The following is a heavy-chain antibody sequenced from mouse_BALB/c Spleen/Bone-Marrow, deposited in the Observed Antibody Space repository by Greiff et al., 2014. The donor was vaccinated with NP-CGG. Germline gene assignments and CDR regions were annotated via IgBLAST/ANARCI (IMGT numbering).Heavy chain of an antibody. CDR3: ARKVWYYAMDY. CDR2: INPYNDGT. J-gene: IGHJ4*01. D-gene: IGHD2-10*02. Sequence: VQLKESGPELVKPGASVKMSCKASGYTFTSYVMHWVKQKPGQGLEWIGYINPYNDGTKYNEKFKGKATLTSDKSSSTDYMELSSLTSEDSAVYYCARKVWYYAMDYWGQGTSVTVSS. V-gene: IGHV1-14*01. CDR1: GYTFTSYV.